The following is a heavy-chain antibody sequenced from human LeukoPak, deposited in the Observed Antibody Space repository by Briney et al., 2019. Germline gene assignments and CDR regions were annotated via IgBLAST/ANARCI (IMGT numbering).Heavy chain of an antibody. CDR2: ISPSGGDT. J-gene: IGHJ4*02. CDR3: AKDGPDPYYIDY. V-gene: IGHV3-23*01. CDR1: GFTFSSYA. Sequence: LPGGSLRLSCAASGFTFSSYAMTWVRQAPGEGLEWVSAISPSGGDTYYADSVQGRFSISRDDSKNTLYLQMNSLRAEDTAIYYCAKDGPDPYYIDYWGQGTLVTVSS.